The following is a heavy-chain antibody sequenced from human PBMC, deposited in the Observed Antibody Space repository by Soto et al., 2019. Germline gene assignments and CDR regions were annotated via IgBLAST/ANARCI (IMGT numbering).Heavy chain of an antibody. CDR2: ISAYNGNT. V-gene: IGHV1-18*01. D-gene: IGHD3-3*01. CDR3: ARWTPPITIFGVVMNFDY. Sequence: GASVKVSCKASGYTFTSYGISWVRQAPGQGLAWMGWISAYNGNTNDAQKLQGRVTMTTHTSTRTAYMELRSLRSVDTAVYYCARWTPPITIFGVVMNFDYWGQGTLVTVSS. J-gene: IGHJ4*02. CDR1: GYTFTSYG.